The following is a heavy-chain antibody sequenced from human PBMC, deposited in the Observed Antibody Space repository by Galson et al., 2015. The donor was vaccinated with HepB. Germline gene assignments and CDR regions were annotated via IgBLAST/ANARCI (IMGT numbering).Heavy chain of an antibody. D-gene: IGHD3-16*01. Sequence: SLRLSCAASGFIFTTYSMNWVRQAPGKGLEWPSYITSSGSSTFYADSVRGRFTIFRDDAKNSLYLQMNSLRAEDTAIYYCARGRGDWFDLWGQGTLVTISS. J-gene: IGHJ5*02. CDR3: ARGRGDWFDL. V-gene: IGHV3-48*04. CDR1: GFIFTTYS. CDR2: ITSSGSST.